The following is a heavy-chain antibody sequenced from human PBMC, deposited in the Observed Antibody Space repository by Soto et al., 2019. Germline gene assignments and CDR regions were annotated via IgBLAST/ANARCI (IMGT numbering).Heavy chain of an antibody. J-gene: IGHJ4*02. D-gene: IGHD4-17*01. V-gene: IGHV4-59*08. Sequence: PSETLSLTCTVSGGSISSYYWTWIRQPPGKGLEYIGYIYNTGSTNYNPSLKSRVTISVDTSKNQFSLKLSSVTAADTAVYYCARRYGPGFDYWGQGTLVTVSS. CDR2: IYNTGST. CDR1: GGSISSYY. CDR3: ARRYGPGFDY.